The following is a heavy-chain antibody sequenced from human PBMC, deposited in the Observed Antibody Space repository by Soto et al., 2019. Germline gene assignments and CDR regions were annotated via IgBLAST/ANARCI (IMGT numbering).Heavy chain of an antibody. Sequence: GGSLRLSCAASGFAFSSYAMSWVRQAPGKGPEWVAVISYDGSNKYYADSVKGRFTISRDNSKNTLYLQMNSLRAEDTAVYYCAKDYQRLSSSGWYLDYWGQGTLVTVSS. CDR3: AKDYQRLSSSGWYLDY. V-gene: IGHV3-30*18. D-gene: IGHD6-19*01. J-gene: IGHJ4*02. CDR2: ISYDGSNK. CDR1: GFAFSSYA.